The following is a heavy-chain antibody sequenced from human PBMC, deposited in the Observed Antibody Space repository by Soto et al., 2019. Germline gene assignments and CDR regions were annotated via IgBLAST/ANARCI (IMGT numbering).Heavy chain of an antibody. CDR1: DVTGIICG. V-gene: IGHV3-21*01. CDR3: AREGGTNDTGYVLDL. D-gene: IGHD3-9*01. J-gene: IGHJ5*02. Sequence: MRLTWTAADVTGIICGCHWIRQKPRRGLEWVSGICGSGIDIHFTDSVKGRFTISRDNAKTSLYLQMDSLSPEDTAIYYCAREGGTNDTGYVLDLWGHGALVTVSS. CDR2: ICGSGIDI.